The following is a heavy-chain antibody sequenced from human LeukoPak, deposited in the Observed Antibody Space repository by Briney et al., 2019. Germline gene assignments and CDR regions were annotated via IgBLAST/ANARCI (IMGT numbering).Heavy chain of an antibody. CDR3: ARVVHYDSSGYYYVAAFDI. D-gene: IGHD3-22*01. Sequence: ASVKVSCKASGYTFTSYDINWVRQATGQGLAWMGWMNPNSGNTGYAQKFQGRVTITRNTSISTAYMELGSLRSEDTAVYYCARVVHYDSSGYYYVAAFDIWGQGTMVTVSS. V-gene: IGHV1-8*03. CDR2: MNPNSGNT. J-gene: IGHJ3*02. CDR1: GYTFTSYD.